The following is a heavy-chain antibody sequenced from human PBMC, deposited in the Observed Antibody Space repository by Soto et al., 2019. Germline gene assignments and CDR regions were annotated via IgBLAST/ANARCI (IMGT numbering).Heavy chain of an antibody. Sequence: PGGSLRLSCAASGFTFNRYWMSWVRQAPGKGLEWVANIKEDGSEQYYVDSVKGRFTISRDNAKNSLYLQMNNLRAEDTAIYYCATDATYYHILTIASWGLGTLVTVSS. CDR1: GFTFNRYW. J-gene: IGHJ4*02. V-gene: IGHV3-7*01. CDR2: IKEDGSEQ. CDR3: ATDATYYHILTIAS. D-gene: IGHD3-9*01.